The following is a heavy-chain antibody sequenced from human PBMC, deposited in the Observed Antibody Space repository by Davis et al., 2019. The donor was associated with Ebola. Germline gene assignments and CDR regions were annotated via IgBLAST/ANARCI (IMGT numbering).Heavy chain of an antibody. Sequence: AASVQVSCKASGYTFTCYGISWVRQAPGQGLEWMGWISAYNGNTNYSQKLQGRVTMTTDTSTSTAYMELRSLRSDDTAVYYCARVEYCSSTSCLYYYYYGMDVWGQGTTVTVSS. V-gene: IGHV1-18*01. D-gene: IGHD2-2*01. CDR1: GYTFTCYG. CDR3: ARVEYCSSTSCLYYYYYGMDV. CDR2: ISAYNGNT. J-gene: IGHJ6*02.